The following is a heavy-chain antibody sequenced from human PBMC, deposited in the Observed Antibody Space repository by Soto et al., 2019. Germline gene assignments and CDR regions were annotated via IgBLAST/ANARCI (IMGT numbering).Heavy chain of an antibody. CDR3: ARRSATTPAYYYGMDV. CDR2: IYPGDSDT. J-gene: IGHJ6*02. D-gene: IGHD1-26*01. Sequence: HGESLKISCKGSGYSFTSYWIGWVRQMTGKGLEWMGIIYPGDSDTRYSPSFQGQVTISADKSISTAYLQWSSLKASDTAMYYCARRSATTPAYYYGMDVWGQGTTVTVSS. CDR1: GYSFTSYW. V-gene: IGHV5-51*01.